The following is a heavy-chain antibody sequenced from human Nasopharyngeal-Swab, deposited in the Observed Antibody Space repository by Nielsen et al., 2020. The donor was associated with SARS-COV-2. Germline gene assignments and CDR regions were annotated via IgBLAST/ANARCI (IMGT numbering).Heavy chain of an antibody. V-gene: IGHV3-74*01. D-gene: IGHD7-27*01. Sequence: GESLKISCAGSGCTFSSSWLYWAAQAPGEGLVWVARLNGDSTTVDYADSVKGRFTISRDNAKNTLYLQMNGLRDEDTAIYYCARAGEYRFDYWGQGTLVTVSS. CDR1: GCTFSSSW. J-gene: IGHJ4*02. CDR3: ARAGEYRFDY. CDR2: LNGDSTTV.